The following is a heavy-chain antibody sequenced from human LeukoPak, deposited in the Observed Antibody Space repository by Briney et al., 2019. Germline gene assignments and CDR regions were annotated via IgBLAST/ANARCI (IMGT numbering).Heavy chain of an antibody. CDR2: IYHSGST. CDR1: GGSISSSKW. V-gene: IGHV4-4*02. CDR3: ARLVGALYYFDY. Sequence: PSETLSLTCAVSGGSISSSKWWSWVRQPPGKGLEWIGEIYHSGSTNYNPSLKSRVTISVDKSKSQFSLKLSSVTAADTAVYYCARLVGALYYFDYWGQGTLVTVSS. J-gene: IGHJ4*02. D-gene: IGHD1-26*01.